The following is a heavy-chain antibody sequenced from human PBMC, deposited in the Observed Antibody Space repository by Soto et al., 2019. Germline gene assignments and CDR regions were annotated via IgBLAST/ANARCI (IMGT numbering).Heavy chain of an antibody. D-gene: IGHD2-8*01. CDR2: INPNSGGT. CDR1: GYTFTGYY. CDR3: AREPKRNGDWFDP. Sequence: ASVKVSCKASGYTFTGYYMHWVRQAPGQGLEWMGWINPNSGGTNYAQKFQGRVTMTRDTSISTAYMELSRLRSDDTAVYYCAREPKRNGDWFDPWGQGTLVTVSS. J-gene: IGHJ5*02. V-gene: IGHV1-2*02.